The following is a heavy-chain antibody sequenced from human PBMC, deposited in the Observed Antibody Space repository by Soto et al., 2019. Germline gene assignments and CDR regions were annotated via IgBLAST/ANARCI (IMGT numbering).Heavy chain of an antibody. CDR1: GFTFDDYG. CDR3: ARFAMLCTNGVCSTRVGCDP. Sequence: EVQLVESGGGVVRPGGSLRLSCAASGFTFDDYGMTWVRQAPGKGLEWVSGINWNGGKIGYADSVRGRLTISRDNAKNSLYLHLNSMRAEDTALNNCARFAMLCTNGVCSTRVGCDPSGQGTLVTVSS. D-gene: IGHD2-8*01. V-gene: IGHV3-20*01. J-gene: IGHJ5*02. CDR2: INWNGGKI.